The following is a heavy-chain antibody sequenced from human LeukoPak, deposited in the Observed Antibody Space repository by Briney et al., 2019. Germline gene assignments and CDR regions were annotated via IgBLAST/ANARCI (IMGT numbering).Heavy chain of an antibody. V-gene: IGHV3-53*01. CDR2: IYSGGST. Sequence: GGPLRLSCAASGFTVRSNYMSWVRQAPGKGLEWVSVIYSGGSTYYADSVKGRFTISRDNSKNTLYLQMNSLRAEDTAVYYCARNGYYYDSSGYYGYYMDVWGKGTTVTVSS. J-gene: IGHJ6*03. D-gene: IGHD3-22*01. CDR1: GFTVRSNY. CDR3: ARNGYYYDSSGYYGYYMDV.